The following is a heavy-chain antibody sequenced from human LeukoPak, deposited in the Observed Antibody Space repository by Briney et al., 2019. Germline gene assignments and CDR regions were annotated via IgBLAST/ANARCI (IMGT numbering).Heavy chain of an antibody. J-gene: IGHJ4*02. Sequence: GGSLRLSCAASEFTVSTNYMSWVRQAPEKGLEWVSTISGSGGGTYYADSVKGRFTISRDDSKNTLYLQMNSLRAEDTAVYYCVKDLGRYRNNCFDYWGQGTLVTVSS. CDR3: VKDLGRYRNNCFDY. D-gene: IGHD1-26*01. V-gene: IGHV3-23*01. CDR2: ISGSGGGT. CDR1: EFTVSTNY.